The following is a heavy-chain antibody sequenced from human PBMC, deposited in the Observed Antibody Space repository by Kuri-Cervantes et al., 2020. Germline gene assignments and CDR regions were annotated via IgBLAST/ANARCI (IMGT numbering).Heavy chain of an antibody. D-gene: IGHD2-8*02. CDR3: AREEEDCTGGVCYSIFDY. J-gene: IGHJ4*02. CDR1: GFTFSSYA. V-gene: IGHV3-30-3*01. CDR2: ISYDGSNK. Sequence: GESLKISCAASGFTFSSYAMHWVRQAPGKGLEWVAVISYDGSNKYYADSVKGRFTISRDNSKNTVYLQMNSLRVGDTAVYYCAREEEDCTGGVCYSIFDYWGQGTLVTVSS.